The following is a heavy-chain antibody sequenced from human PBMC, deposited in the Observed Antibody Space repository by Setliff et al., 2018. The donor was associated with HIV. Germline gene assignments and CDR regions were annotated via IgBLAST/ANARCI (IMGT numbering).Heavy chain of an antibody. CDR1: GGSITNADYY. CDR2: IYWDDDK. CDR3: AHMFSSWYEWFDP. J-gene: IGHJ5*02. D-gene: IGHD6-13*01. V-gene: IGHV2-5*08. Sequence: TLSLTCAVSGGSITNADYYWSWIRQPPGKGLEWIALIYWDDDKRYSPSLKSRLTITKDTSKNQVVLTMTNMDPVDTATYYCAHMFSSWYEWFDPWGQGTLVTVSS.